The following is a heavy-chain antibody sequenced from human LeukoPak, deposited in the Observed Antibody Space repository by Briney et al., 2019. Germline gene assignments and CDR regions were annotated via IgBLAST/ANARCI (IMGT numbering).Heavy chain of an antibody. Sequence: PSETLSLTCTVSGGSISSGGYYWSWIRLHPGKGLEWIGYIYYSGSTYYNPSLKSRVTISVDTSKNQFSLKLSSVTAADTAVYYCARAVDGSDAFDIWGQGTMVTVSS. CDR1: GGSISSGGYY. CDR3: ARAVDGSDAFDI. D-gene: IGHD6-19*01. CDR2: IYYSGST. V-gene: IGHV4-31*03. J-gene: IGHJ3*02.